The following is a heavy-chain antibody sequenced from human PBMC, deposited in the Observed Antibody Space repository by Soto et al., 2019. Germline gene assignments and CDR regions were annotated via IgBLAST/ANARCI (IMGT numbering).Heavy chain of an antibody. CDR1: GFTFSSYA. CDR3: AKGSSLLWFGELSVFDY. CDR2: ISGSGGST. J-gene: IGHJ4*02. Sequence: PGGSLRLSCAASGFTFSSYAMSWVRQAPGKGLEWVSAISGSGGSTYYADSVKGRFTISRDNSKNTLYLQMNSLRAEDTAAYYCAKGSSLLWFGELSVFDYWGQGTLVTVSS. V-gene: IGHV3-23*01. D-gene: IGHD3-10*01.